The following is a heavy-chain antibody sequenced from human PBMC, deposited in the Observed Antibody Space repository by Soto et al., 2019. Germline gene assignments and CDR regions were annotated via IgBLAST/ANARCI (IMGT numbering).Heavy chain of an antibody. V-gene: IGHV1-69*13. CDR2: IIPIFGTA. CDR1: GGTFSSYA. D-gene: IGHD6-13*01. J-gene: IGHJ6*02. Sequence: GASVKVSCKASGGTFSSYAISWVRQAPGQGLEWMGGIIPIFGTANYAQKFQGRVTITADESTSTAYMELSSLRSEDTAVYYCARDPTTIAAAGYHYHYGMDVWGQGTTVTVSS. CDR3: ARDPTTIAAAGYHYHYGMDV.